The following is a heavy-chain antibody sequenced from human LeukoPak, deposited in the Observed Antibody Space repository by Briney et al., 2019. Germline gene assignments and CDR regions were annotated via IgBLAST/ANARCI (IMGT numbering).Heavy chain of an antibody. CDR2: ISYDGSNK. Sequence: PGGSLRLSCAASGFTFSSYGMHWVRQAPGKGLEWVAVISYDGSNKYYADSVKGRFTISRDNSKNTLYLQMNSLRAEDTAVYYCARDAFVPEYSSSWFTPNAFDIWGQGTMVTVSS. D-gene: IGHD6-13*01. J-gene: IGHJ3*02. CDR3: ARDAFVPEYSSSWFTPNAFDI. V-gene: IGHV3-30*03. CDR1: GFTFSSYG.